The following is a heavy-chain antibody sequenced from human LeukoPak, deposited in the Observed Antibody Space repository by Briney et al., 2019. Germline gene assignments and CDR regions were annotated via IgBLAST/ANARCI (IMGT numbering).Heavy chain of an antibody. Sequence: TGGSLRLSCAVSGFTFSSNWMSWVRQAPGKGLEWVANIKQDGSEKYYVDSMKGRFTISRDNAKNSLYLQMNSLRAEDTAVYYCARVARVGGGYGYNSGLFDYWGQGTLVTVSS. CDR2: IKQDGSEK. CDR3: ARVARVGGGYGYNSGLFDY. J-gene: IGHJ4*02. V-gene: IGHV3-7*01. D-gene: IGHD5-24*01. CDR1: GFTFSSNW.